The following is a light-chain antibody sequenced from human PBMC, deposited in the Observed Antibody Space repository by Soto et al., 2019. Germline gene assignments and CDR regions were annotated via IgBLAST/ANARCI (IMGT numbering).Light chain of an antibody. V-gene: IGKV3-11*01. Sequence: EIVLTQSPATLSLSPGERATLSCRASQSIRTFLAWYQHRPGQAPRLLIYDASDRATGIPARFSGSGSGTDFALTISSLEAEDSSFYCCQQRDNWPQTFGQGTKVEIK. CDR2: DAS. CDR3: QQRDNWPQT. CDR1: QSIRTF. J-gene: IGKJ1*01.